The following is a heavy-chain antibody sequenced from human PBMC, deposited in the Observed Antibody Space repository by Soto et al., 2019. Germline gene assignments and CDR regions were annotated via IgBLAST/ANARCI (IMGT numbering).Heavy chain of an antibody. D-gene: IGHD2-15*01. CDR1: GGSISSSNW. CDR2: IYHSGST. Sequence: SETLSLTCAVSGGSISSSNWWSWVRQPPGKGLEWIGEIYHSGSTNYNPSLKSRVTISVDTSKNQFSLKLSSVTAADTAVYYCARAVDNWFDPWGQGTLVTVSS. J-gene: IGHJ5*02. V-gene: IGHV4-4*02. CDR3: ARAVDNWFDP.